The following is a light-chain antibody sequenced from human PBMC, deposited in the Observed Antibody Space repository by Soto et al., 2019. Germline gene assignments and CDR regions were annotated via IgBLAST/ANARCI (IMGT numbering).Light chain of an antibody. V-gene: IGLV2-8*01. CDR1: SSDVGGYNY. CDR2: EVN. Sequence: QSALTQPPSASGSPGQSVAISCTGTSSDVGGYNYVSWYQQHPGKAPKLMIYEVNKRPSGVPDRFSGSKSGNTASLTVSGLQAEDEADYYCSSYAGRNLLLFGAGTKVTVL. CDR3: SSYAGRNLLL. J-gene: IGLJ1*01.